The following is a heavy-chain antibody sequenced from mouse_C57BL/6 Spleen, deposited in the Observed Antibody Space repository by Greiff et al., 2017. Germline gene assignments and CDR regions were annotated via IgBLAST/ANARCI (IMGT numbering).Heavy chain of an antibody. V-gene: IGHV1-26*01. Sequence: EVQLQQSGPELVKLGASVKISCKASGYTFTDYYMNWVKQSHGKSLEWIGDINPNNGGTSYNQKFKGKATLTVDKSSSTAYMGLRSLTSEDSAVYYCARRDDYYYFDYWGQGTTLTVSS. J-gene: IGHJ2*01. CDR2: INPNNGGT. CDR3: ARRDDYYYFDY. CDR1: GYTFTDYY. D-gene: IGHD2-4*01.